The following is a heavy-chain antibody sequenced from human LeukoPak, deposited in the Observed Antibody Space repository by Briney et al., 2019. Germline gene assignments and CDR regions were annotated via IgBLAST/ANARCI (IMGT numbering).Heavy chain of an antibody. CDR2: ISGSGVGT. CDR1: GFTFSSCA. V-gene: IGHV3-23*01. Sequence: GGSLRLSCAASGFTFSSCAMSWVRQAPGKGLEWVSGISGSGVGTYYADSVKGRSTISRDSSKNTLYLQMNSLRAEDTALYYCARGRVDYSSSLTYFDYWGQGTLVTVSP. CDR3: ARGRVDYSSSLTYFDY. J-gene: IGHJ4*02. D-gene: IGHD6-6*01.